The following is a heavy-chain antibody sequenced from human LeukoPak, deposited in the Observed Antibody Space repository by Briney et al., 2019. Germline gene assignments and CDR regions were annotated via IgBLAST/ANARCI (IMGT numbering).Heavy chain of an antibody. Sequence: ASVKVSCKTSGFTFNDYSMNWVRQSPGQGLEWMGWINPYNGDTKYAQKFQGRVKMTRDTSFSTAYVELSRLRSDDTAVYYCARAGGYCGRISCPYYFDYWGQGSLVAVSS. V-gene: IGHV1-2*02. J-gene: IGHJ4*02. CDR3: ARAGGYCGRISCPYYFDY. CDR1: GFTFNDYS. D-gene: IGHD2-15*01. CDR2: INPYNGDT.